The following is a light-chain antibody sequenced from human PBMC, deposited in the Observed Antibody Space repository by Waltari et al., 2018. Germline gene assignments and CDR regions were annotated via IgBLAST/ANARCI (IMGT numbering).Light chain of an antibody. V-gene: IGKV1-5*03. CDR1: QSISSW. J-gene: IGKJ1*01. CDR2: KAS. Sequence: DIQMTQSPSTLSASVGDRVTITCRASQSISSWLAWYQQKPGKAPKLLIYKASSLESGVPSRFSGSGSGTEFTLTISSLQPDDFETYYCQQYNSYPWTFGKGTKVEIK. CDR3: QQYNSYPWT.